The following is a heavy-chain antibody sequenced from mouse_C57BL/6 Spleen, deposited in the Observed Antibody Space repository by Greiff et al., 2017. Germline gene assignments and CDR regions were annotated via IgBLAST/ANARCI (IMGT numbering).Heavy chain of an antibody. J-gene: IGHJ1*03. CDR1: GYTFTSYW. CDR3: AGHYYGSSHWYFDV. D-gene: IGHD1-1*01. V-gene: IGHV1-64*01. CDR2: IHPNSGST. Sequence: QVQLQQPGAELVKPGASVKLSCKASGYTFTSYWMHWVKQRPGQGLEWIGMIHPNSGSTNYNEKFKSKATLTVDKSSSTAYMQLSSLTSEDSAVYYCAGHYYGSSHWYFDVWGTGTTVTVSS.